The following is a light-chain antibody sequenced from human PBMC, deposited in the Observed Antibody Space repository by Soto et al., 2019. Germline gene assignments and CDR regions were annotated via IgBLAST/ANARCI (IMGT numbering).Light chain of an antibody. V-gene: IGLV2-8*01. CDR3: SSYAGSNNVV. Sequence: QSALTQPPSASGSPGQSVTISCTGTSSDVGGYNYVSWYQQHPGKAPKLMIYEVSKRPSGVPDRFCGSKSGNTASLTVSGLQAEDEADYYCSSYAGSNNVVFGGATKLTVL. J-gene: IGLJ2*01. CDR2: EVS. CDR1: SSDVGGYNY.